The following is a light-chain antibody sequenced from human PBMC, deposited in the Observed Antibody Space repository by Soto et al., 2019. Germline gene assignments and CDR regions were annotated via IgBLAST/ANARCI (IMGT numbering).Light chain of an antibody. J-gene: IGLJ1*01. Sequence: QSALTQPPSASGSPGQSVTISCTGTSSDVGGYNYVSWYQQHPGKAPKLMIYEVSKRPSGVPDRFSGSKSGNTASLTVSGLQDEDEADYYCSSYAGSNIPFGPVTKVTVL. CDR1: SSDVGGYNY. CDR2: EVS. CDR3: SSYAGSNIP. V-gene: IGLV2-8*01.